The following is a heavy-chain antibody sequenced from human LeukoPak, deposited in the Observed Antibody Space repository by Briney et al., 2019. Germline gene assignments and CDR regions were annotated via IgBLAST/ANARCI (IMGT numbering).Heavy chain of an antibody. Sequence: SGTLSLTCTVSGDSISNYYWSWIRQPPGKGLESIGYIYYSGSTDYNPSLKSRVTISVDRSKNQFSLKLSSVTAAGTAVYYCARAKQQLVRGGYYYYYMDVWGKGTTVSVSS. J-gene: IGHJ6*03. CDR2: IYYSGST. V-gene: IGHV4-59*01. CDR3: ARAKQQLVRGGYYYYYMDV. CDR1: GDSISNYY. D-gene: IGHD6-13*01.